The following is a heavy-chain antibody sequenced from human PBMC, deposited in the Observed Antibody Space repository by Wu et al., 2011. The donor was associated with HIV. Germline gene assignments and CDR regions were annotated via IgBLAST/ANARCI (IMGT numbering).Heavy chain of an antibody. CDR1: GNTFSGYY. J-gene: IGHJ4*02. V-gene: IGHV1-2*02. Sequence: QVQLVQSGAEVKKPGASVKVSCKSSGNTFSGYYMHWLRQAPGQGLEWMGWLNPNTGGTNYAQRFQGRVTMTRDASIRTDYMELSRLRSDDTAVYYCARDEEARRFLEWLILDYWGQGTLVTVSS. CDR3: ARDEEARRFLEWLILDY. D-gene: IGHD3-3*01. CDR2: LNPNTGGT.